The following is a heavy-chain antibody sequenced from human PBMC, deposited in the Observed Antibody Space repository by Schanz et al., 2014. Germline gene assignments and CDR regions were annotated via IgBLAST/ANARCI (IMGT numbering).Heavy chain of an antibody. J-gene: IGHJ5*02. D-gene: IGHD6-25*01. CDR1: GGTFNSYT. CDR3: ARGQRRTIGRPFGP. V-gene: IGHV1-69*02. CDR2: IIPILGIA. Sequence: QVQLVQSGAEVKKPGSSMKVSCKASGGTFNSYTINWVRQAPGQGLEWMGRIIPILGIANYAQKFQGRVTMTRNTSISTAYMELSSLASEDTAVYYCARGQRRTIGRPFGPWGQGTLXTVSS.